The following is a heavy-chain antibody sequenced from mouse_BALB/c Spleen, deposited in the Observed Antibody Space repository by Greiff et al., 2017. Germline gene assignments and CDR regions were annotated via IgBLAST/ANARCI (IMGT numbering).Heavy chain of an antibody. CDR3: AFYGNYGYAMDY. CDR2: IWSGGST. V-gene: IGHV2-2*02. J-gene: IGHJ4*01. Sequence: QVQLQQSGPGLVQPSQSLSITCTVSGFSLTSYGVHWVRQSPGKGLEWLGVIWSGGSTDYNAAFISRLSISKDNSKSQVFFKMNSLQANDTAIYYCAFYGNYGYAMDYWGQGTSVTVSS. CDR1: GFSLTSYG. D-gene: IGHD2-1*01.